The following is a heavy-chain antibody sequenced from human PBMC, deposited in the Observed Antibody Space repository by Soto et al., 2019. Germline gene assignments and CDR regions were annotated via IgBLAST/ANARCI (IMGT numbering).Heavy chain of an antibody. CDR1: GYTFTSYG. CDR2: ISAYNGNT. CDR3: ARAPAHRRATATSFDY. Sequence: ASVKVSCKASGYTFTSYGISWVRLAPGQGLEWMGWISAYNGNTNYAQKLQGRVTMTTDTSTSTAYMELRSLRSDDTAVYYCARAPAHRRATATSFDYWGQGTLVTVSS. J-gene: IGHJ4*02. D-gene: IGHD2-15*01. V-gene: IGHV1-18*04.